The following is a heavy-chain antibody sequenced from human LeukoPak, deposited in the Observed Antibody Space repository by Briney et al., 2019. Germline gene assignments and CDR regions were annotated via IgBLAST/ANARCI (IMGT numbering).Heavy chain of an antibody. J-gene: IGHJ4*02. CDR1: GFTFSSYW. V-gene: IGHV3-74*01. CDR3: AGAREYPDFDY. Sequence: GGSLRLSCAASGFTFSSYWMHWVRQAPGKGLVWVSRINSDGSSTSYADSVKGRFTISRDNAKNTLYLQMNSLRAEDTAVYYCAGAREYPDFDYWGQGTLVTVSS. D-gene: IGHD6-6*01. CDR2: INSDGSST.